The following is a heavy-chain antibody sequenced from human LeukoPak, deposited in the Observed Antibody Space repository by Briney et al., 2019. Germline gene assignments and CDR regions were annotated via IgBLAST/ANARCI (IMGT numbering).Heavy chain of an antibody. Sequence: SQTLSLTCTVSGGSISSGDYYWSWIRQPPGKGLEWIGYIYYSGSTYYNPSLKSRVTISVDTSKNQFSLKLSSVTAADTAVYYCARVRVLRYFDWLSYQDQNWFDPWGRGTLVTVSS. J-gene: IGHJ5*02. D-gene: IGHD3-9*01. CDR2: IYYSGST. V-gene: IGHV4-30-4*01. CDR1: GGSISSGDYY. CDR3: ARVRVLRYFDWLSYQDQNWFDP.